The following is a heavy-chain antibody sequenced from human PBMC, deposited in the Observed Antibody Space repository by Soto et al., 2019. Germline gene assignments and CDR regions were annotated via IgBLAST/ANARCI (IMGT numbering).Heavy chain of an antibody. CDR1: GGSISSGGYS. CDR2: IYHSGST. J-gene: IGHJ4*02. Sequence: QLQLQESGSGLVKPSQTLSLTCAVSGGSISSGGYSWSWIRQPPGKGLEWIGYIYHSGSTYYNPSLETRVTISVDRSKNQVSLKLSSVPAPDPAVYYCAAGGGLPRYYWGQGTLVTVSS. D-gene: IGHD5-12*01. CDR3: AAGGGLPRYY. V-gene: IGHV4-30-2*01.